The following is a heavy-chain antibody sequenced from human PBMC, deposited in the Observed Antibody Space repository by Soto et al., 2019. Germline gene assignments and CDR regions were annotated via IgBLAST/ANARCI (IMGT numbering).Heavy chain of an antibody. CDR2: IYPGDSDT. J-gene: IGHJ6*02. CDR3: ARHLSNFRYYYYAMDV. Sequence: GESLKISCKGSGYTFTDYWIGWVRQLPGKGLEWMGIIYPGDSDTRYSPSFQGHVTITVDKSTSTAYLQWNTLKASDTAMYYCARHLSNFRYYYYAMDVWGQGTTVTVSS. D-gene: IGHD4-4*01. CDR1: GYTFTDYW. V-gene: IGHV5-51*01.